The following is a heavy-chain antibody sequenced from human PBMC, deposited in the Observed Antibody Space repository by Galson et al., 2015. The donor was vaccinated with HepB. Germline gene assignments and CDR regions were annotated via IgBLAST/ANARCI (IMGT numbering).Heavy chain of an antibody. CDR3: ARDGVAFDV. V-gene: IGHV3-7*03. CDR2: IKEDESKK. D-gene: IGHD2-8*01. Sequence: SLRLSCAASGFTFREFWMSWARQVPGKGLEWVANIKEDESKKYVADSVKGRFTISRDNDRNSLYLQMNSLRAEDTAMYFCARDGVAFDVWGQGTMVTVSS. J-gene: IGHJ3*01. CDR1: GFTFREFW.